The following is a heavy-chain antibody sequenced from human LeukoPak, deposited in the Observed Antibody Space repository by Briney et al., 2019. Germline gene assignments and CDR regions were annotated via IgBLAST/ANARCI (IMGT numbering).Heavy chain of an antibody. CDR3: AKGSSGYFFDL. D-gene: IGHD3-22*01. J-gene: IGHJ4*02. V-gene: IGHV3-23*01. CDR1: GFIFNNYG. Sequence: GGSLRLSCAASGFIFNNYGLVWVRQAPRKGLEWVSAISNDGGGTTYADFVKGRFTISRDNSKNTLFLQMDSLRAEDTALYYCAKGSSGYFFDLWGQGTLVTVSS. CDR2: ISNDGGGT.